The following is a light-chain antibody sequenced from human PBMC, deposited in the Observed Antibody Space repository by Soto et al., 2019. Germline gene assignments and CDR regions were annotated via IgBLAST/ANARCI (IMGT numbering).Light chain of an antibody. V-gene: IGLV1-40*01. CDR3: QSHDGSLGGYV. J-gene: IGLJ1*01. CDR1: SSDIGAGYD. Sequence: QSVLTQPPSVSGAPGQRVTISCTGSSSDIGAGYDVHWYQQLPGTAPKLLIYGNINRPSGVPDRFSGSKSGTSASLAITGLQAEDEADYYCQSHDGSLGGYVFGTGTKVTVL. CDR2: GNI.